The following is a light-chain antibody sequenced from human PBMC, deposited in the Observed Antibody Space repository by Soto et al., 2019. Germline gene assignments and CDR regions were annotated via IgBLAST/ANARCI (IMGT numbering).Light chain of an antibody. V-gene: IGKV1-13*02. Sequence: AIPLTQSPSSLSASVGDRVTITCRASQGFSSALAWYQQKPGKAPKLLIYDASTLESGVPSRFSGGGSGTDFTLTISSLQPEDFATYYCQQFYIYPLTFGGGTKVEIK. CDR2: DAS. CDR3: QQFYIYPLT. CDR1: QGFSSA. J-gene: IGKJ4*01.